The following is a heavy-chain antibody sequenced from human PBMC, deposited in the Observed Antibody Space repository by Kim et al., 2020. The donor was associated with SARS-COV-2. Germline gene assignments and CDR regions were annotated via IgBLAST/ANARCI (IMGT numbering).Heavy chain of an antibody. CDR3: ARENDILTGYYFDY. CDR2: IWYDGSNK. D-gene: IGHD3-9*01. Sequence: GGSLRLSCAASGFTFSSYGMHWVHQAPGKGLEWVAVIWYDGSNKYYADSVKGRFTISRDNSKNTLYLQMNSLRAEDTAVYYCARENDILTGYYFDYWGQGTLVTVSS. V-gene: IGHV3-33*01. CDR1: GFTFSSYG. J-gene: IGHJ4*02.